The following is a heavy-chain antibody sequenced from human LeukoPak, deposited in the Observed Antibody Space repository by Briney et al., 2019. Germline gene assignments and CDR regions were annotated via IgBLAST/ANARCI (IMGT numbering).Heavy chain of an antibody. V-gene: IGHV3-9*01. J-gene: IGHJ4*02. CDR1: GFTFDNYA. D-gene: IGHD5-18*01. CDR3: AKDNLGVQLWLGSFDY. Sequence: PGRSLRLSCAASGFTFDNYAMHWVRQAPGKGLEWVSGISWNSGSIGYADSVKGRFTISRDNAKNSLYLQMNSLRAEDTALYYCAKDNLGVQLWLGSFDYWGQGTLVTVSS. CDR2: ISWNSGSI.